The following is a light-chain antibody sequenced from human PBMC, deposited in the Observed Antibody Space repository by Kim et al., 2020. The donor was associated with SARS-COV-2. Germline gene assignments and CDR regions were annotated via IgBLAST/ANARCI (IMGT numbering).Light chain of an antibody. CDR3: NSRDSNDNVV. J-gene: IGLJ2*01. V-gene: IGLV3-19*01. CDR1: SLRSYY. CDR2: GKN. Sequence: SSELTQDPAVSVALGQTVRITCQGDSLRSYYATWYQQKPGQAPIHVIYGKNNRPSGIPDRFSGSSSGNTASLTITGTQAGDEADYYCNSRDSNDNVVFGGGTQLTVL.